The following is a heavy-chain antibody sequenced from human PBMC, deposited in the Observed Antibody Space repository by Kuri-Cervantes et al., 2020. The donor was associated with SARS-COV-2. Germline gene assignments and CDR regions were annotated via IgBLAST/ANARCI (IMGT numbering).Heavy chain of an antibody. V-gene: IGHV3-23*01. CDR1: GFTFSSYA. Sequence: GESLKISCAASGFTFSSYAMSWVREAPGKGLEWVAAISSGSYITHYADSVKGRFTISRDDSKNTLYLQMNSLRAEDTAVYYCARALGNYWGQGTLVTVSS. J-gene: IGHJ4*02. CDR2: ISSGSYIT. CDR3: ARALGNY.